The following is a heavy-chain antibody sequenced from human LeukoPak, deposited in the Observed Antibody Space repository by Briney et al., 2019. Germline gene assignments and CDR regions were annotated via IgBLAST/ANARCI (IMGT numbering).Heavy chain of an antibody. CDR2: ISSSSSYI. J-gene: IGHJ6*03. Sequence: GGSLRLSCAASGFTFSSYSMNWVRQAPGEGLEWVSSISSSSSYIYYADSVKGRFTISRDNAKNSLYLQMNSLRAEDTAVYYCARDLSGYMDVWGKGTTVTVSS. CDR3: ARDLSGYMDV. CDR1: GFTFSSYS. V-gene: IGHV3-21*01.